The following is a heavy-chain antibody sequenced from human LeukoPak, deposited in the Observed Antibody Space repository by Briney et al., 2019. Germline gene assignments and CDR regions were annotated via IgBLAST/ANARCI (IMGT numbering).Heavy chain of an antibody. D-gene: IGHD6-13*01. V-gene: IGHV4-61*08. CDR2: IYYTGST. J-gene: IGHJ6*03. CDR1: GYGYSISSGFY. CDR3: AKMEGSSWYSDYFYYMDV. Sequence: SETLSLTCTVSGYGYSISSGFYWGWIRQPPGKGLEWIGYIYYTGSTNYTPSLKSRVTISVDTSKNQFSLKLSSVTAADTAVYYCAKMEGSSWYSDYFYYMDVWGKGTTVTVSS.